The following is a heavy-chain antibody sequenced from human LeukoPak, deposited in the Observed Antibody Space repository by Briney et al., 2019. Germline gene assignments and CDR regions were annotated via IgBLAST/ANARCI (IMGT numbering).Heavy chain of an antibody. Sequence: TGGSLRLSCAPSGFTFSTYAMTWVRQAPGKGLEWVSAVSGSGGSTYYADSVKGRFTISRDNSKNTLYLQMNSLRAEDTAVYYCAKDFLGETYFQHWGQGTLVTVSS. J-gene: IGHJ1*01. CDR3: AKDFLGETYFQH. D-gene: IGHD3-16*01. CDR1: GFTFSTYA. CDR2: VSGSGGST. V-gene: IGHV3-23*01.